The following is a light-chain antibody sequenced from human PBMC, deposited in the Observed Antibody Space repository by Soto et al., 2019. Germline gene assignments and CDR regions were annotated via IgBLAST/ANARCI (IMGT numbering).Light chain of an antibody. Sequence: QSVLTQPPSVSAAPGQKVTISCSGSSFNIGNNYVSWFKQLPGAAPKLLIYHNDKRPSGIPDRFSGSKSGTSATLGITGLQTGDEADYYCGTWDSSMSAAGWVFGGGTKLTVL. CDR3: GTWDSSMSAAGWV. V-gene: IGLV1-51*01. J-gene: IGLJ3*02. CDR1: SFNIGNNY. CDR2: HND.